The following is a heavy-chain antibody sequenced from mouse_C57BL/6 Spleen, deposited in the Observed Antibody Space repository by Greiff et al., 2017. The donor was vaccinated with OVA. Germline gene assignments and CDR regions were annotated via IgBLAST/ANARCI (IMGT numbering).Heavy chain of an antibody. CDR2: IWSDGST. CDR3: ARQSTTVVADYAMED. J-gene: IGHJ4*01. Sequence: QVQLKESGPGLVAPSQSLSITCTVSGFSLTSYGVHWVRQPPGKGLEWLVVIWSDGSTTYNSALKSRLSISKDNSKSQVFLKMNSLHTDDTDMYYCARQSTTVVADYAMEDWGQGTSVTVSS. CDR1: GFSLTSYG. D-gene: IGHD1-1*01. V-gene: IGHV2-6-1*01.